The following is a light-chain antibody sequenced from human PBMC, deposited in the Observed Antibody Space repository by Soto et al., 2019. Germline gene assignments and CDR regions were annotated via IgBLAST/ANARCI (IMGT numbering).Light chain of an antibody. V-gene: IGLV2-8*01. J-gene: IGLJ1*01. CDR2: EVT. Sequence: QSALTQPPSASGSPGQSVAISCTGTSSDVGGYNYVSWYQQHPGKAPKLIIYEVTTRPSGVPDRFSGSKSGNTASLTVSGLQAEDDADYYCTSYAGSNTNYVFGTGTKLTVL. CDR1: SSDVGGYNY. CDR3: TSYAGSNTNYV.